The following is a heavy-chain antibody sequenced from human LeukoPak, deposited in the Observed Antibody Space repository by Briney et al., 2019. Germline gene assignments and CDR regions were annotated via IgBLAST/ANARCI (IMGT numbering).Heavy chain of an antibody. J-gene: IGHJ4*02. CDR1: GFTFSNAW. Sequence: PGGSLRLSCAASGFTFSNAWMSWVRQAPGKGLEWVGRIKSKTDGGTTDYAAPVKGRFTISRDDSKNTLYLQMNSLKTEDTAVYYCTTEYGFWSSYQDWGQGTLVTVSS. CDR3: TTEYGFWSSYQD. V-gene: IGHV3-15*01. D-gene: IGHD3-3*01. CDR2: IKSKTDGGTT.